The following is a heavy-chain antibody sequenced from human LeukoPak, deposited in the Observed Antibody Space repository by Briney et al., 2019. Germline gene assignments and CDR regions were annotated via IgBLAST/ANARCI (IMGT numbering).Heavy chain of an antibody. D-gene: IGHD4-23*01. CDR1: GFTFSSYG. V-gene: IGHV3-30*02. CDR2: IRYDGSNK. Sequence: PGGSLRLSCAASGFTFSSYGMHWVRQAPGKGLEWVAFIRYDGSNKYYADSVKGRFTISRDNSKNTLYLQMNSLRAEDTAVYYCAKDDIAVNNPAVGSIWGQGTMVTVSS. CDR3: AKDDIAVNNPAVGSI. J-gene: IGHJ3*02.